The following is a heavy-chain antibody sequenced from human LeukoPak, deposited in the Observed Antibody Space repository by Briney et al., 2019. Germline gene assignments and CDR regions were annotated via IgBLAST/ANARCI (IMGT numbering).Heavy chain of an antibody. CDR1: GYTFTGYY. Sequence: GASVKVSCKASGYTFTGYYMHWVRQAPGQGLEWMGWINPNSGGTNYAQKFQGRVTVTRDTSISTAYMELSRLRSDDTAVYYCARDRRGSGWYTGWWFDPWGQGTLVAVSS. J-gene: IGHJ5*02. D-gene: IGHD6-19*01. V-gene: IGHV1-2*02. CDR2: INPNSGGT. CDR3: ARDRRGSGWYTGWWFDP.